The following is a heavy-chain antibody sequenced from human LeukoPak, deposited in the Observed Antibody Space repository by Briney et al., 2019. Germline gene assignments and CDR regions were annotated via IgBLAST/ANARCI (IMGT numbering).Heavy chain of an antibody. CDR2: INHSGST. V-gene: IGHV4-34*01. D-gene: IGHD3-10*01. J-gene: IGHJ4*02. Sequence: PGGSLRLSCAASGFTFSSYSMSWVRQPPGKGLEWIGEINHSGSTNYNPSLKSRVTISVDTSKNQFSLKLSSVTAADTAVYYCARGSTMVRGVNLFDYWGQGTLVTVSS. CDR1: GFTFSSYS. CDR3: ARGSTMVRGVNLFDY.